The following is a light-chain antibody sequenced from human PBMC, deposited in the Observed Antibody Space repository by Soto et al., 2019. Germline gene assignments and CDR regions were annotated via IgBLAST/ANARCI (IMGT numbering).Light chain of an antibody. J-gene: IGKJ3*01. V-gene: IGKV3-20*01. Sequence: EIVLTQSPGTLSLCPGERATLSCRASQSVSSSYLAWYQQKPGQAPRLLIYGASSWATGIPDRFSGSGSGTDFTLTISRLEPEDFAVYYCQQFGSSPLFTFGPGTKWMSN. CDR2: GAS. CDR3: QQFGSSPLFT. CDR1: QSVSSSY.